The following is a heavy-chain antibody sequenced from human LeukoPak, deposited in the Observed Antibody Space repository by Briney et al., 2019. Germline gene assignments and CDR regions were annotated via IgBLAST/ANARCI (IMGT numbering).Heavy chain of an antibody. CDR1: GYTFTGYY. CDR3: ATGTPEGYGMDV. Sequence: ASVKVSCKASGYTFTGYYMHWVRQAPGQGLEWMGRINPNSGGTNYAHNFQGRVTMTRDTSISTAYMELSRLRSDDTAVYYGATGTPEGYGMDVWGQGTTVTVSS. J-gene: IGHJ6*02. V-gene: IGHV1-2*06. CDR2: INPNSGGT.